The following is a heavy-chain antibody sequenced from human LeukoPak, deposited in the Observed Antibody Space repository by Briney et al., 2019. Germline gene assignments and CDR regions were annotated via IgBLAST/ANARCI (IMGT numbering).Heavy chain of an antibody. J-gene: IGHJ6*02. V-gene: IGHV3-23*01. D-gene: IGHD2-2*01. CDR3: AKEGHCSSTSCYAYYYYGMDV. Sequence: GGSLRLSCAGSGFTFSSYWMNWVRQAPGKGLEWVAAISGSGGSTYYADSVKGRFTISRDNSKNTLYLQMNSLRAEDTAVYYCAKEGHCSSTSCYAYYYYGMDVWGQGTTVTVSS. CDR1: GFTFSSYW. CDR2: ISGSGGST.